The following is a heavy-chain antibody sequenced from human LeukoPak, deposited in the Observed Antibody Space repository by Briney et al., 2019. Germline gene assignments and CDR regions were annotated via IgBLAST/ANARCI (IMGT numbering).Heavy chain of an antibody. Sequence: SETLSLTCTVSGGSISSYYWSWIRQPPGKGLEWIGYIYYSGSTNYNPSLKSRVTISVDTSKNQFSLKLSSVTAADTAVYYCARTSSSRGTGYFDYWGQGTLVIVSS. J-gene: IGHJ4*02. CDR3: ARTSSSRGTGYFDY. CDR2: IYYSGST. CDR1: GGSISSYY. V-gene: IGHV4-59*01. D-gene: IGHD6-6*01.